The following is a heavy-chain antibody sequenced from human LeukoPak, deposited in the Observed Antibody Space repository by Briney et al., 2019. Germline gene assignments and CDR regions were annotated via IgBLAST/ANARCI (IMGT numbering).Heavy chain of an antibody. CDR2: FDPEDGET. D-gene: IGHD2-2*01. J-gene: IGHJ4*02. V-gene: IGHV1-24*01. CDR1: GYTLTELS. Sequence: GASVKVSCKVSGYTLTELSMHWVRQAPGKGLEWMGGFDPEDGETIYAQKFQGRVTITADKSTSTAYMELSSLRSEDTAVYYCARDPDIVVVPAAGSSEFDYWGQGTLVTVSS. CDR3: ARDPDIVVVPAAGSSEFDY.